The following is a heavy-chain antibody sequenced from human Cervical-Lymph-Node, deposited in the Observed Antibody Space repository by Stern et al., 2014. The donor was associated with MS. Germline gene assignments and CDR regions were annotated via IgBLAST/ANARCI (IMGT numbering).Heavy chain of an antibody. D-gene: IGHD6-6*01. CDR1: GYTFNYY. Sequence: QVQLVQSGAEVKKPGASVKVSCKASGYTFNYYMHWVRQAPGQGPEWIGRINPISGVTDYARKFQGRVTMTRDTSISTAYMELSRLRSDDTAVYYCAKDYSTSSSNWFDPWGQGTLVTVSS. J-gene: IGHJ5*02. CDR2: INPISGVT. V-gene: IGHV1-2*02. CDR3: AKDYSTSSSNWFDP.